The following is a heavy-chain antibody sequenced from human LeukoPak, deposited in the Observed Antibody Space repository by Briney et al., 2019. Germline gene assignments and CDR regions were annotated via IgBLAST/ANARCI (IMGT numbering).Heavy chain of an antibody. Sequence: PGGSLRLSCAASGFTFSNYAMNWVRQAPGKGLEWVSGISGSGGSTYYADSVKGRFTISRDNPENTLFLQMNSLRAEDTALYYCAKGTSPQYYYSMDVWGKGTTVTVSS. J-gene: IGHJ6*03. CDR1: GFTFSNYA. CDR3: AKGTSPQYYYSMDV. CDR2: ISGSGGST. D-gene: IGHD2-2*01. V-gene: IGHV3-23*01.